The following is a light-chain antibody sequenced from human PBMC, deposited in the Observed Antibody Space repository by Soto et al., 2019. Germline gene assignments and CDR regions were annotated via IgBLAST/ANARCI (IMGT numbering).Light chain of an antibody. CDR2: SVS. J-gene: IGLJ1*01. V-gene: IGLV2-14*03. CDR1: SSDVGAYNS. CDR3: SSSTSSSTYL. Sequence: QSALTQPASVSGSPGQSITISCTGTSSDVGAYNSVSWYQQHPDKAPKLIIFSVSYRSSGVSDRFSGSKSDNTASLTISGLRTVDEADYYCSSSTSSSTYLFGTGTKLTVL.